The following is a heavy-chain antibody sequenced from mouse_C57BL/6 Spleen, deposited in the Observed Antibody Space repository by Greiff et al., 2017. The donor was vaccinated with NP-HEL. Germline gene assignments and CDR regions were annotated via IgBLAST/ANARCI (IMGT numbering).Heavy chain of an antibody. CDR3: AREWITTVVAFDY. Sequence: QVQLKQPGAELVKPGASVKLSCKASGYTFTSYWMHWVKQRPGQGLEWIGMIHPNSGSTNYNEKFKSKATLTVDKSSSTAYMQLSSLTSEDSAVYYCAREWITTVVAFDYWGQGTTLTVSS. V-gene: IGHV1-64*01. D-gene: IGHD1-1*01. J-gene: IGHJ2*01. CDR1: GYTFTSYW. CDR2: IHPNSGST.